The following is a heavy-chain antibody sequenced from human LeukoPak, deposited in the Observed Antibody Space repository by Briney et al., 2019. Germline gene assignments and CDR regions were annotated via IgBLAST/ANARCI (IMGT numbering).Heavy chain of an antibody. CDR1: GFTFSSYA. V-gene: IGHV3-23*01. CDR3: ATPGCGGDCYDYYGMDV. CDR2: ISGSGGST. D-gene: IGHD2-21*02. Sequence: GGSLRLSCAASGFTFSSYAMSWVRQAPGKGLEWVSAISGSGGSTYYADSVKGRFTISRDNSKNTLYLQMNSLRAEDTAVYYCATPGCGGDCYDYYGMDVWGQGTTVTVSS. J-gene: IGHJ6*02.